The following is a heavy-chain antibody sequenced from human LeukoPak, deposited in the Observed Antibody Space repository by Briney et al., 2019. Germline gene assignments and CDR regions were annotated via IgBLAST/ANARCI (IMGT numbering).Heavy chain of an antibody. J-gene: IGHJ5*02. V-gene: IGHV4-30-2*01. Sequence: SETLSLTCAVSGGSISSGGYSWSWIRQPPGKGLEWIGYIYHSGSTYYNPSLKSRVTISVDRSKNQFSLKLSSVTAADTAVYYCARGGLYYYGSGSYTPFDPSGQGTLVTVSS. D-gene: IGHD3-10*01. CDR1: GGSISSGGYS. CDR2: IYHSGST. CDR3: ARGGLYYYGSGSYTPFDP.